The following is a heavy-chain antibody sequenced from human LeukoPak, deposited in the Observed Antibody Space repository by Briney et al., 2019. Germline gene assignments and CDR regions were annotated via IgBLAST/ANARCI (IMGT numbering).Heavy chain of an antibody. CDR3: ARNGYSSGWYAEYFQH. J-gene: IGHJ1*01. CDR2: IYYSGST. V-gene: IGHV4-31*03. CDR1: GGSISSGGYY. D-gene: IGHD6-19*01. Sequence: SETLSLTCTVSGGSISSGGYYWSWIRQPPGKGLEWIGYIYYSGSTYYNPSLKSRVTISVDTSKNQFSLKLSSVTAADTAVYYCARNGYSSGWYAEYFQHWGQGTLVTVSS.